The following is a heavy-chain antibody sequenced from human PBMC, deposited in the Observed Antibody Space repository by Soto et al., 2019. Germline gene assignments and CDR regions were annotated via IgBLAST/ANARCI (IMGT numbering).Heavy chain of an antibody. D-gene: IGHD2-15*01. Sequence: EVQLLESGGGLVQPGGSLRLSCAASGFRLSDSAVSWVRQAPGKGLEWVSSLTVTGDSAFYSDSVKGRFTISRDISKSTLYLKMNSLRAEDTAVYYCAKNGCSYPACYPYYYYVDVWGRGPTVTVSS. CDR3: AKNGCSYPACYPYYYYVDV. CDR1: GFRLSDSA. V-gene: IGHV3-23*01. CDR2: LTVTGDSA. J-gene: IGHJ6*03.